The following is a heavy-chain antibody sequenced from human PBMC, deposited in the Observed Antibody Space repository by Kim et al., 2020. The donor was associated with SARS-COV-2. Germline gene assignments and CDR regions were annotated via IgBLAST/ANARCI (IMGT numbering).Heavy chain of an antibody. J-gene: IGHJ4*02. D-gene: IGHD1-26*01. Sequence: GGSLRLSCAASGFTFSSYAMSWVRQAPGKGLEWVSAISGSGGGTYYADSVKGRFTISRDNSKNTLYLQMNSLRAEDTAVYYCAKVSGSYRGYYFDYWGQGTLVTVSS. CDR3: AKVSGSYRGYYFDY. V-gene: IGHV3-23*01. CDR1: GFTFSSYA. CDR2: ISGSGGGT.